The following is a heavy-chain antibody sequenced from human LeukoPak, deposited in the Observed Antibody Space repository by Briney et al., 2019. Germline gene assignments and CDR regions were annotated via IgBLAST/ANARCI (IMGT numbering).Heavy chain of an antibody. D-gene: IGHD2-8*01. CDR2: INPSGGGT. CDR1: GYTFTSYY. Sequence: ASVKVSCKASGYTFTSYYMHWVRQAPGQGLEWMGIINPSGGGTSYAQKFQSRVTMTRDTSTSTVYMELSSLRSEDTAVYYCARDCTNGVCPFDYWGQGTLVTVSS. CDR3: ARDCTNGVCPFDY. J-gene: IGHJ4*02. V-gene: IGHV1-46*01.